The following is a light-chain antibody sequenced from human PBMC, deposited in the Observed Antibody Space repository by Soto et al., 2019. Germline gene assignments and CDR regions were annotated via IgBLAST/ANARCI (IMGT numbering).Light chain of an antibody. CDR3: QQYTTSPFT. Sequence: EIVLTQSPGTLSLSPGERATLYCRASQSVGSNYLAWYQQKPGQAPRVLIYGASSRATGIPDRLIGSGSGADFTLTISRLEPEDFAVYYCQQYTTSPFTFGPGTKVDIK. CDR2: GAS. J-gene: IGKJ3*01. CDR1: QSVGSNY. V-gene: IGKV3-20*01.